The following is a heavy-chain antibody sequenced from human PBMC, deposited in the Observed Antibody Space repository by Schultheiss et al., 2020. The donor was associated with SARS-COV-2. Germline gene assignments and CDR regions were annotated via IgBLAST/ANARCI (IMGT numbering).Heavy chain of an antibody. Sequence: SQTLSLTCTVSGGSISSGDYYWSWIRQPPGKGLEWIGYIYYSGSTYYNPSLKSRVTISVDTSKNQFSLKLSSVTAADTAVYYCARDNDPAAPDYYYYGMDVWGQGTTVTVSS. CDR1: GGSISSGDYY. J-gene: IGHJ6*02. CDR2: IYYSGST. V-gene: IGHV4-30-4*01. CDR3: ARDNDPAAPDYYYYGMDV. D-gene: IGHD2-2*01.